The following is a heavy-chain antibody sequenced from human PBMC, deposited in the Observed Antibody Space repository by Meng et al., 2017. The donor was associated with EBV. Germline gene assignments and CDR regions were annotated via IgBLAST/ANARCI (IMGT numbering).Heavy chain of an antibody. Sequence: QVQLQQWGAGLLKPSETLSLTCAVYGGSFSGYYWSWIRQPPGKGLEWIGEINHSGSTNYNPSLKSRVTISVDTSKNQFSLKLGSVTAADTAVYYCAGSYGGVLNYWGQGTLVTVSS. D-gene: IGHD4-23*01. CDR1: GGSFSGYY. J-gene: IGHJ4*02. CDR3: AGSYGGVLNY. V-gene: IGHV4-34*01. CDR2: INHSGST.